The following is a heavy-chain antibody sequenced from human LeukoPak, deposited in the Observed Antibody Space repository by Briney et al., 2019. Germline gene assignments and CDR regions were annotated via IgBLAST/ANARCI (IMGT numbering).Heavy chain of an antibody. CDR2: ISSTSSLI. J-gene: IGHJ2*01. CDR3: ARVHWYFDF. Sequence: GGSLRLSCAASGFTFSSFNMNWVRQAPGKGLEWVSSISSTSSLIWYADSLKGRFTISRDNAKNSLYLQMDSLRAEDTAVYYCARVHWYFDFWGRGTLVTVSS. D-gene: IGHD4/OR15-4a*01. V-gene: IGHV3-21*01. CDR1: GFTFSSFN.